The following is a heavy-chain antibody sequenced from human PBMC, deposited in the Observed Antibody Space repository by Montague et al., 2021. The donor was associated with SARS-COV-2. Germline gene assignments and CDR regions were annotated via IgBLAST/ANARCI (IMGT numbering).Heavy chain of an antibody. CDR1: GATISSDY. V-gene: IGHV4-59*01. CDR2: MSYSGSA. CDR3: ARTSDPSNFDSTGYYGAFDV. D-gene: IGHD3-22*01. J-gene: IGHJ3*01. Sequence: ILSLTCTVSGATISSDYWSWIRQSPGKGLEWIGYMSYSGSATYNPSLESRVAISRDTSKTQFSLTSIPATAADTAIYYCARTSDPSNFDSTGYYGAFDVWGQGTTVIVSS.